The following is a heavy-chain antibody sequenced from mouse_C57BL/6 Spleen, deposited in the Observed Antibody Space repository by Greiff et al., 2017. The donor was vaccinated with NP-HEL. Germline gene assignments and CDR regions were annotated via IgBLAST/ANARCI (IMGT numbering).Heavy chain of an antibody. Sequence: DVKLVESEGGLVQPGSSMKLSCTASGFTFSDYYMAWVRQVPEKGLEWVANINYDGSSTYYLDSLKSRFIISRDNAKNILYLQMSSLKSEDTATYYCARGGLYYFDYWGQGTTLTVSS. CDR1: GFTFSDYY. V-gene: IGHV5-16*01. D-gene: IGHD1-1*02. J-gene: IGHJ2*01. CDR3: ARGGLYYFDY. CDR2: INYDGSST.